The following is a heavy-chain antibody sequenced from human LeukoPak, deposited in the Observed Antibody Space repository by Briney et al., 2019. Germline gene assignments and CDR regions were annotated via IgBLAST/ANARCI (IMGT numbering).Heavy chain of an antibody. V-gene: IGHV3-9*01. CDR1: GFTFDDYA. Sequence: GRSLRLSCAASGFTFDDYAMHWVRQAPGKGLEWVSGISWNSGSIGYADSVKGRFTISRDNAKNSLYLQMNSLRAEDTALYYCAKEGGYCSSTSCLPFDYWGQGTLVTVSS. D-gene: IGHD2-2*01. CDR3: AKEGGYCSSTSCLPFDY. J-gene: IGHJ4*02. CDR2: ISWNSGSI.